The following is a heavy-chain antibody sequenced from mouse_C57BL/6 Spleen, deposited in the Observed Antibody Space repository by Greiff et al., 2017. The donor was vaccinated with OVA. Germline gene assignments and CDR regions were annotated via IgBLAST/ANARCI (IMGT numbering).Heavy chain of an antibody. CDR1: GYTFTSYW. V-gene: IGHV1-64*01. Sequence: QVQLQQPGAELVKPGASVKLSCKASGYTFTSYWMHWVKQRPGQGLEWIGMIHPNSGSTNYNEKFKSKATLTVDKSSSTAYMQLSSLTSEDSAVYYCARWDTTVVATEYFDVWGTGTTVTVSS. CDR3: ARWDTTVVATEYFDV. J-gene: IGHJ1*03. D-gene: IGHD1-1*01. CDR2: IHPNSGST.